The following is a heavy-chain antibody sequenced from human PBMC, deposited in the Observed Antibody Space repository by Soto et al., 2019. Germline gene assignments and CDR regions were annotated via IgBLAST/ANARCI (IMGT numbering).Heavy chain of an antibody. D-gene: IGHD1-1*01. CDR2: ISAYNGHT. Sequence: QVQLVQSGAEVKKPGASVKVSCKASGYTFTNYGITWLRQAPGQGPEWMGWISAYNGHTKYAQNLQGRVTMTTETSTSTAYMELTSRRSDDTALYYCARGDGNYFDYWGQGTVVTVSS. J-gene: IGHJ4*02. CDR1: GYTFTNYG. V-gene: IGHV1-18*01. CDR3: ARGDGNYFDY.